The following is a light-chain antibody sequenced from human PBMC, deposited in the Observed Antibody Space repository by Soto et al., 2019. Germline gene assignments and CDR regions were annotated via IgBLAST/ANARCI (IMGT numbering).Light chain of an antibody. J-gene: IGLJ1*01. Sequence: QSALTQPASVSGSPGQSITISCTGTSSDVGGYNYVSWYQQHPGKAPELMIYEVSNRPSGVSNRFSGSKSGNTASLTISGLQAEDEADYYCSSYTSSSTQVFGTGTKLTVL. CDR2: EVS. CDR3: SSYTSSSTQV. CDR1: SSDVGGYNY. V-gene: IGLV2-14*01.